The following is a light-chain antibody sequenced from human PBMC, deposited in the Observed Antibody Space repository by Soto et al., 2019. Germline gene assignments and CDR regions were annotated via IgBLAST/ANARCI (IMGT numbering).Light chain of an antibody. CDR3: QQYGRSPRT. CDR1: QSVSNNY. CDR2: GAS. Sequence: EIVMTQSPATLSVSPAERAALCCRASQSVSNNYLAWYQQKPGQAPRLLIYGASNRATGIPDRFSGSGSGTDFTLTISRVEPEDFAVYYCQQYGRSPRTFGQGTKVDIK. V-gene: IGKV3-20*01. J-gene: IGKJ1*01.